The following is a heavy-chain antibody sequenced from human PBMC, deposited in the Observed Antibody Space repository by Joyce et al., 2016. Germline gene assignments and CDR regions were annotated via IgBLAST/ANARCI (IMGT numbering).Heavy chain of an antibody. CDR2: ISSSGITM. J-gene: IGHJ4*02. CDR3: GRHDYSNTDY. CDR1: GFTFGSYS. V-gene: IGHV3-48*04. Sequence: EVQLVESGGGLAQPGGSLLLSWASAGFTFGSYSMKWLRQAPGDGLELVSHISSSGITMYYADSVRGRFIISRYDAKKSVYLQMNDLRVDDTAVYYCGRHDYSNTDYFGQGTLVTVSS. D-gene: IGHD4-11*01.